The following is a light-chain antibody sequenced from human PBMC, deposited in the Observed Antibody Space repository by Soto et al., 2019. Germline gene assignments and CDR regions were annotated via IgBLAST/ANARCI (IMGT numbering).Light chain of an antibody. CDR3: QQYDTSPIT. CDR1: QSVSSDF. V-gene: IGKV3-20*01. Sequence: EIVLTQSPGILSLSPGERATLSCRASQSVSSDFLAWYQQKPGQAPRLLIYGASTRATGIPDRFSGSVSETDFSLTISRMEPEDVALYYCQQYDTSPITFGQGTRRQIK. J-gene: IGKJ5*01. CDR2: GAS.